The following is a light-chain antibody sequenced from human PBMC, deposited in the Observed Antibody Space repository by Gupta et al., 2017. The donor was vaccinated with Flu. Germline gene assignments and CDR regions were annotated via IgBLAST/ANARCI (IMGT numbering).Light chain of an antibody. V-gene: IGKV3-15*01. CDR1: QSVTTK. J-gene: IGKJ2*03. CDR3: QQYNHWPPYS. CDR2: GAS. Sequence: EIEMTQSQGSLSVSPGERVTLSCRASQSVTTKLAWYQQKPGQAPKVLIYGASTRATGTPARFSGSGSGTEFTLTISSLQSEDFAVYFCQQYNHWPPYSFGQGTTVEIK.